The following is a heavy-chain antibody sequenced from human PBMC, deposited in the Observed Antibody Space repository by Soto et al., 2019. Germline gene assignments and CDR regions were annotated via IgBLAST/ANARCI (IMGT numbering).Heavy chain of an antibody. Sequence: GASLKVSCKASGYTFTSYAMHWVRQAPGQRLEWMGWINAGNGNTKYSQKFQGRVTITRDTSASTAYMELSSLRSEDTAVYYCARSIVVVTSFDYWGQGTLVTVS. CDR1: GYTFTSYA. D-gene: IGHD3-22*01. CDR2: INAGNGNT. CDR3: ARSIVVVTSFDY. J-gene: IGHJ4*02. V-gene: IGHV1-3*01.